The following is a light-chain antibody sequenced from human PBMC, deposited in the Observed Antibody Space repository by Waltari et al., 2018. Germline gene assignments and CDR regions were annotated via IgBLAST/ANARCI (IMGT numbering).Light chain of an antibody. V-gene: IGKV3-20*01. CDR3: QQYGRSPPVT. CDR1: QSVSSTY. J-gene: IGKJ3*01. Sequence: EIVMTQSPVSLSLSPGERATLSCRASQSVSSTYLAWYQQKPGQAPRLLIYAGSGRATGVPSRFSGSGSGTDFTLTISRLEPEDSAVYYCQQYGRSPPVTFGPGTKVDIK. CDR2: AGS.